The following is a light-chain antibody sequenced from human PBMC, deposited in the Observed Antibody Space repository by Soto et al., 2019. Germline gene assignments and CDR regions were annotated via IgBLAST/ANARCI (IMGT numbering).Light chain of an antibody. CDR3: QQYNNWPRRT. CDR1: QSVSNF. V-gene: IGKV3-11*01. Sequence: EIVLTQSPATLSLSPGERATLSCRASQSVSNFLAWYQQRPGQAPRLLLYGASNRATGTPARFSGSGSGTDFTLTISSLEPEDSAVYYCQQYNNWPRRTFGQGTKVDIK. CDR2: GAS. J-gene: IGKJ1*01.